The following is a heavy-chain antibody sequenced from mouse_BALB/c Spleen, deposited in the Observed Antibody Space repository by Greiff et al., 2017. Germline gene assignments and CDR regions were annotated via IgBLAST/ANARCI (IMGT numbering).Heavy chain of an antibody. D-gene: IGHD5-1*01. J-gene: IGHJ2*01. CDR3: ARLPHFDY. V-gene: IGHV3-2*02. CDR1: GYSITSDYA. Sequence: EVQLQESGPGLVKPSQSLSLTCTVTGYSITSDYAWNWIRQFPGNKLEWMGYISYSGSTSYNPSLKSRISITRDTSKNQFFLQLNSVTTEDTATYYCARLPHFDYWGQGTTLTVSS. CDR2: ISYSGST.